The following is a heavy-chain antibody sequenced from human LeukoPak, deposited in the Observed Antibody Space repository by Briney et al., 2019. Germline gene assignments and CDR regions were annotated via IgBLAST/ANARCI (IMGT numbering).Heavy chain of an antibody. CDR1: GFTVSDYY. J-gene: IGHJ4*02. D-gene: IGHD3-9*01. CDR3: AKVFSPEHPSSFDY. V-gene: IGHV3-23*01. CDR2: ISGSGGST. Sequence: GGSLRLSCAASGFTVSDYYMSWVRQAPGKGLEWVSAISGSGGSTYYADSVKGRFTISRDNSKNTLYLQMNSLRAEDTAVYYCAKVFSPEHPSSFDYWGQGTLVTVSS.